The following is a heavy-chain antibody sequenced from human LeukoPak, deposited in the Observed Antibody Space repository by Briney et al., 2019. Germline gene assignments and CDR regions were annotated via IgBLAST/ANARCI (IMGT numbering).Heavy chain of an antibody. Sequence: SETLSLTCTVSGGSISSYYWSWIRQPPGKGLEWIGYIYYSGSTNYNPSLKSRVTISVDRSKNQFSLKLSSVTAADTAVYYCARVVVAATSTWFDPWGQGTLVTVSS. V-gene: IGHV4-59*12. CDR1: GGSISSYY. J-gene: IGHJ5*02. D-gene: IGHD2-15*01. CDR3: ARVVVAATSTWFDP. CDR2: IYYSGST.